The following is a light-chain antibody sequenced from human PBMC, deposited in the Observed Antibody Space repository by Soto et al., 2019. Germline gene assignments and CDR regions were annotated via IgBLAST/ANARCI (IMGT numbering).Light chain of an antibody. CDR2: EVS. V-gene: IGLV2-23*02. CDR3: CSYAGSSTPLI. Sequence: QSVLTQPASVSGSPGQSITISCTGTSSDVGSYNLVSWYQQHPGKAPKLMIYEVSKQPSGVSNRFSGSKSGNTASLTISGLQAEAEADYYCCSYAGSSTPLIFGTGTKVTVL. J-gene: IGLJ1*01. CDR1: SSDVGSYNL.